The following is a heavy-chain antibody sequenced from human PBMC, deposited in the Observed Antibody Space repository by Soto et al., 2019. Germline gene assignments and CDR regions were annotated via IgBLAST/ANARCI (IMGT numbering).Heavy chain of an antibody. Sequence: QVQLVESGGGVVQPGRSLRLSCAASGFTFSSYAMHWVRQAPGKGLEWVAVISYDGSNKYYADSVKGRFTISRDNSKNTLYLQMNSLRAEDTAVYYCARDAHYIVATDARFDPWGQGTLVTVSS. D-gene: IGHD5-12*01. J-gene: IGHJ5*02. CDR3: ARDAHYIVATDARFDP. V-gene: IGHV3-30-3*01. CDR2: ISYDGSNK. CDR1: GFTFSSYA.